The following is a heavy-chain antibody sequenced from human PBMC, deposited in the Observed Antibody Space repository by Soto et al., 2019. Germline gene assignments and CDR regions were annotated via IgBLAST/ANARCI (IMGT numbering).Heavy chain of an antibody. CDR3: ARDGVAGPLWYYYYYMDV. CDR2: ISSSSSYI. J-gene: IGHJ6*03. D-gene: IGHD6-19*01. Sequence: EVQLVESGGGLVKPGGSLRLSCAASGFTFSSYSINWVRQAPGKGLEWVSSISSSSSYIYYADSVKGRFTISRDNAKKSLYLQMNSLRAEDTAVYYCARDGVAGPLWYYYYYMDVWGKGTTVNVS. V-gene: IGHV3-21*01. CDR1: GFTFSSYS.